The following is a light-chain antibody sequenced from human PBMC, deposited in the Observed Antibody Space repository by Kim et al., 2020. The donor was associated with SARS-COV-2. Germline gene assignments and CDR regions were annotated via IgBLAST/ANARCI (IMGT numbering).Light chain of an antibody. CDR3: QQYYSYSIT. J-gene: IGKJ5*01. CDR2: AAS. CDR1: QGISSY. V-gene: IGKV1-8*01. Sequence: ASTGDRVTSTCRASQGISSYLAWYQQKPGKAPKLLIYAASTLQSGVPSRFSGSGSGTDFTLTISCLQSEDFATYYCQQYYSYSITFGQGTRLEIK.